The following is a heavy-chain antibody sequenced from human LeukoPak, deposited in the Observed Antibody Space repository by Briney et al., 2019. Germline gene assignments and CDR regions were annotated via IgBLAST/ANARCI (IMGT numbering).Heavy chain of an antibody. CDR1: GFTFSDYY. J-gene: IGHJ4*02. Sequence: GGSLRLSCAACGFTFSDYYMNWIRQAPGKGLEWISYINTGGTTIYYADSVKGRFTISRDDAKDSLYLQMNSLRVEDTALYYCARALTDYWGQGTLVTVSS. V-gene: IGHV3-11*01. CDR3: ARALTDY. CDR2: INTGGTTI.